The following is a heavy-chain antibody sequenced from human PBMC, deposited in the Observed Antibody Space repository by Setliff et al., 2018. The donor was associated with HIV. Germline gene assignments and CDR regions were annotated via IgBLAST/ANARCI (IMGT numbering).Heavy chain of an antibody. Sequence: GASVKVSCKASGYTFTSNHMHWGRQAPGQGLEWMGTINPSGGDTIYAPEFQGRVTMTTDTSTRTAYMELSGLTSEDTAVYFCIVSIVGPVTGLDRWGPGTLVTVSS. J-gene: IGHJ5*02. CDR2: INPSGGDT. CDR1: GYTFTSNH. CDR3: IVSIVGPVTGLDR. V-gene: IGHV1-46*01. D-gene: IGHD1-26*01.